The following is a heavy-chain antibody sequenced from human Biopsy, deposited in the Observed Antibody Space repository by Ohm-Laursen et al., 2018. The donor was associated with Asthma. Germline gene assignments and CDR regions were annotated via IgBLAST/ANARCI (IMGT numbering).Heavy chain of an antibody. CDR1: GFVFRSHA. D-gene: IGHD3-3*01. J-gene: IGHJ4*02. V-gene: IGHV3-30*18. Sequence: SLRLSCTASGFVFRSHAMHWVRQAPGKGLEWVAVVSHDGGVAHYADSMKGRFTISRDNAKSTLYLQMNRLRTDDTAVYYCAKRRGYSDLTDFDHWGQGTLVTVSS. CDR2: VSHDGGVA. CDR3: AKRRGYSDLTDFDH.